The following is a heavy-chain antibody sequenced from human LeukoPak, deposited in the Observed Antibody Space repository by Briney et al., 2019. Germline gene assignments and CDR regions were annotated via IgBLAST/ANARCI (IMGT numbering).Heavy chain of an antibody. V-gene: IGHV4-31*03. D-gene: IGHD5-12*01. J-gene: IGHJ3*02. Sequence: SETLSLTCTVSGDSITSGAYYWSWLRQHPGKGLEWIGYIFYSGTTSYNPSLKSRVTISLDTSKKQFSLKLSSVTAADTAVYYCARDGYTHYAFDIWGQGTMVTVSS. CDR2: IFYSGTT. CDR3: ARDGYTHYAFDI. CDR1: GDSITSGAYY.